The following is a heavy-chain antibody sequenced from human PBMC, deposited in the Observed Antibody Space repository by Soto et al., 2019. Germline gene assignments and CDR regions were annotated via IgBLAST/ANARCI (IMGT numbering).Heavy chain of an antibody. D-gene: IGHD3-10*01. Sequence: QVQLVERGGGVVQPWRSLRLSCTASGFNFNNYGMHWVRQAPGKGLEWVAVIWYDGSNKYYAVSVKGRFTISRDNSKNTLYLQMSSLRAEDTAVYFCARDPSHGSGSYLDYWGQGTLVTVYS. J-gene: IGHJ4*02. CDR2: IWYDGSNK. CDR1: GFNFNNYG. CDR3: ARDPSHGSGSYLDY. V-gene: IGHV3-33*01.